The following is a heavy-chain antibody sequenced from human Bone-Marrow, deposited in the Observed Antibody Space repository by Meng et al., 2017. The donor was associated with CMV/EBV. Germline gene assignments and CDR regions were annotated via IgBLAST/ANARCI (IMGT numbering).Heavy chain of an antibody. CDR1: GFTFSSYW. D-gene: IGHD3-3*01. CDR2: IKQDGNEK. Sequence: GESLKISCAASGFTFSSYWMSWVRQAPGKGLEWVANIKQDGNEKYYVDSVKGRFTISRDNAKNSLYLQMNSLRAEDTAVYYCAREDFWSGYYSYYYYYYGMDVWGQGTTVTVSS. J-gene: IGHJ6*02. V-gene: IGHV3-7*01. CDR3: AREDFWSGYYSYYYYYYGMDV.